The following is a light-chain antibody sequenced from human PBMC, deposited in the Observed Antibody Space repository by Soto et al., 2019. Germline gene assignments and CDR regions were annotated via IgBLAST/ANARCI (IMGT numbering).Light chain of an antibody. Sequence: EFVLTQSPGTLSLSPGERATLSCRASQTVRNNYLAWYQQKPGQAPRLLIYDASSRATGIPDRFSGGGSGTDFTLTISRLEPEDFAVYYCQQFNNKRPQLTFGGGTKVDIK. V-gene: IGKV3-20*01. CDR1: QTVRNNY. CDR2: DAS. CDR3: QQFNNKRPQLT. J-gene: IGKJ4*01.